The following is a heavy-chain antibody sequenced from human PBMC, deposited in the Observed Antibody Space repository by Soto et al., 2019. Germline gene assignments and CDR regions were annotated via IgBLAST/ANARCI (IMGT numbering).Heavy chain of an antibody. CDR2: INPNSGGT. CDR3: ARAGATYYDFWSGPYYYYGMDF. CDR1: GYTFTGYY. Sequence: SVKVSCKASGYTFTGYYMHWVRQAPGQGLEWMGWINPNSGGTNYAQKFQGWVTMTRDTSISTAYMELSRLRSDDTAVYYCARAGATYYDFWSGPYYYYGMDFCGHGTTVTVS. V-gene: IGHV1-2*04. J-gene: IGHJ6*02. D-gene: IGHD3-3*01.